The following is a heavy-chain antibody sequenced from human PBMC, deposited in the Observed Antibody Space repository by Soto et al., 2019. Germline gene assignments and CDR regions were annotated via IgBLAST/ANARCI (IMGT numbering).Heavy chain of an antibody. Sequence: ASVKVSCKASGYTFTSYYMHWVRQSPGQGLEWMGIINPSGGSTSYAQKFQGRVTMTRDTSTSTVYMELSSLRSEDTAVYYCARDMDGFGDSPNNFDYWGQGTLVTVSS. CDR1: GYTFTSYY. D-gene: IGHD4-17*01. CDR2: INPSGGST. CDR3: ARDMDGFGDSPNNFDY. V-gene: IGHV1-46*01. J-gene: IGHJ4*02.